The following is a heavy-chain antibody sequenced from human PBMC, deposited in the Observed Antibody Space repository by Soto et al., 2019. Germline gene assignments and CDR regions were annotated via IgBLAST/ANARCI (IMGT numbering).Heavy chain of an antibody. CDR3: ARDRSTYGGGGTGEVKENWFDP. CDR2: AYYSGST. CDR1: GGSISHYY. V-gene: IGHV4-59*01. Sequence: TSETLSLTCTVSGGSISHYYWSWIRQSPGKGLEWIGYAYYSGSTDYNPSLKSRVTMSVDTSKNQVSLKLNSVTTADTAVYYCARDRSTYGGGGTGEVKENWFDPWGPGTLVTVSS. D-gene: IGHD2-8*01. J-gene: IGHJ5*02.